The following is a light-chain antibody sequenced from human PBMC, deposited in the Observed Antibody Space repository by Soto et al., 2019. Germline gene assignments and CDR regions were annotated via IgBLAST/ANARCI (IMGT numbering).Light chain of an antibody. V-gene: IGKV3-20*01. CDR1: QSVSDSH. CDR3: QHYGTSGL. Sequence: EIVLTQSPGTLSLSPGERATLSCRASQSVSDSHLAWYQQKPGQAPRLLIYASSRATGIPDRFSGSGSGTDFTLTISRLEPEDFAVYYCQHYGTSGLFGPGTKVDIK. J-gene: IGKJ3*01. CDR2: AS.